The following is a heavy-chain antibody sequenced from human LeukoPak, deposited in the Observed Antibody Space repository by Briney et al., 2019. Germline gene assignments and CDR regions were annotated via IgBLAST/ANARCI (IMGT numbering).Heavy chain of an antibody. D-gene: IGHD6-13*01. CDR1: GFTFSSYG. J-gene: IGHJ4*02. CDR2: IASDGSST. V-gene: IGHV3-74*01. Sequence: GGSLRLSCAASGFTFSSYGMHWVRQAPGKGLVWVSRIASDGSSTTYADSVKGRFTISRDNAKNSLYLQMNSLRAEDTAVYYCARVPGSSWYGGQGTLVTVSS. CDR3: ARVPGSSWY.